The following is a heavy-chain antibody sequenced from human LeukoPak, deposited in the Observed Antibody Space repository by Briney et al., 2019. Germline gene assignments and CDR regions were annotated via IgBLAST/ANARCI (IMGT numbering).Heavy chain of an antibody. D-gene: IGHD2-2*01. Sequence: TSETLSLTCAVYGGSFSGYYWGWIRQPPGKGLEWIGSIYYSGSTYYNPSLKSRVTISVDTSKNQFPLKLSSVTAADTAVYYCARQLGYCSSTSCYADKVDYWGQGTLVTVSS. J-gene: IGHJ4*02. CDR1: GGSFSGYY. V-gene: IGHV4-39*01. CDR3: ARQLGYCSSTSCYADKVDY. CDR2: IYYSGST.